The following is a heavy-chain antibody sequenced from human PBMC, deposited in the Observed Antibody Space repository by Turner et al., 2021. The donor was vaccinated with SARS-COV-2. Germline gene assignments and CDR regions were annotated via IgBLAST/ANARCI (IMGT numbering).Heavy chain of an antibody. CDR1: EFTFNAYW. CDR3: ARDWNLQGFLDY. CDR2: INLDGSET. Sequence: EVKLVESGGGLVQPGGSLRLSCAASEFTFNAYWMSWVRQSPGKGLEWVANINLDGSETKYVDSVKGRFTISRHNAKNSLYLQMNSLRAEDTGVYYCARDWNLQGFLDYWGQGTLVTVSS. J-gene: IGHJ4*02. V-gene: IGHV3-7*01. D-gene: IGHD1-1*01.